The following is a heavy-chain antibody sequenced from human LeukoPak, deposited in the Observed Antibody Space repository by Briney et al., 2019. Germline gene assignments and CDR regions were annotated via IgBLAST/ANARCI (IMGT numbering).Heavy chain of an antibody. CDR1: GYGFSSYW. V-gene: IGHV5-51*01. CDR3: ARRVTMVRRYYFDY. Sequence: GESLKISCKGSGYGFSSYWIGWVRQMPGKGLEYMGIIYPGDSDTRYSPSFQGQVTISADKSISTAYLQWSSLKASDTAMYYCARRVTMVRRYYFDYWGQGTLVTVSS. D-gene: IGHD3-10*01. J-gene: IGHJ4*02. CDR2: IYPGDSDT.